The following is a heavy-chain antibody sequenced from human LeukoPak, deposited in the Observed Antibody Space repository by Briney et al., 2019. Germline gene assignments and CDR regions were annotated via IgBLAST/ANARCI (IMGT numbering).Heavy chain of an antibody. CDR1: GFTFSSYA. Sequence: EGTLRLSRAASGFTFSSYAMSWVRQAPGKGLEWVSAISGSGGTTYYADSVKGRFTISRDNSKNTLYLQMNSLRAEDTAVYYCARRAGGYSHPYDYWGQGILVTVSS. J-gene: IGHJ4*02. CDR3: ARRAGGYSHPYDY. V-gene: IGHV3-23*01. D-gene: IGHD4-23*01. CDR2: ISGSGGTT.